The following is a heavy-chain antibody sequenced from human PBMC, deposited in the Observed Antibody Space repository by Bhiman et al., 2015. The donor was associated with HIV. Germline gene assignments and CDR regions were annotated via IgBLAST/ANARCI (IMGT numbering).Heavy chain of an antibody. CDR1: GFTVSSNY. V-gene: IGHV3-53*01. D-gene: IGHD3-3*01. J-gene: IGHJ4*02. CDR2: IYSGGST. Sequence: EVQLVESGGGLIQPGGSLRLSCAASGFTVSSNYMSWVRQAPGKGLEWVSVIYSGGSTYYADSVKGRFTISRDNSKNTLYLQMNSLRAEDTAVYYCARDPPRSIFGVVGLPKWGQGTLVTVSS. CDR3: ARDPPRSIFGVVGLPK.